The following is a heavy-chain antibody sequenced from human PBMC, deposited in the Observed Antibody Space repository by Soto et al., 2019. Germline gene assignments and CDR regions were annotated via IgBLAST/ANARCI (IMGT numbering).Heavy chain of an antibody. CDR1: GGTFSSYA. CDR2: IIHIFGTA. V-gene: IGHV1-69*01. D-gene: IGHD3-9*01. CDR3: AREVDYRSGMDV. Sequence: QVQLVQSGAAVKKPGSSVKGSCKASGGTFSSYAIRWVRQSSVQRIEWMGGIIHIFGTANSAQKFQGRVTITADDSTSTADMELSSLRSEATAVYYCAREVDYRSGMDVWGQGTTVTVSS. J-gene: IGHJ6*02.